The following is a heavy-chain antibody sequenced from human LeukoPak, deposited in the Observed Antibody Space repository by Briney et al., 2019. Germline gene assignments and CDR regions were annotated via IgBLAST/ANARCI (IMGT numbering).Heavy chain of an antibody. CDR1: GGSISSYY. D-gene: IGHD6-13*01. V-gene: IGHV4-59*01. Sequence: SETLSLTCTVSGGSISSYYWSWIRQPPGKGLEWIGYIYYSGSTNYNPSLKSRVTISVDTSKNQFSLKLSSVTAADTAVYYCARGRIAAAGRFDYWGQGTLVTVSS. CDR2: IYYSGST. J-gene: IGHJ4*02. CDR3: ARGRIAAAGRFDY.